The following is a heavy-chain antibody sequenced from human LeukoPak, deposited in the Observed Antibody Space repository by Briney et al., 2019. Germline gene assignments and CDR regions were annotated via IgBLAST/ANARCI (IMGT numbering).Heavy chain of an antibody. J-gene: IGHJ6*02. CDR1: GFTFSSYA. V-gene: IGHV3-23*01. D-gene: IGHD2-21*02. CDR3: AKVNIVVVTIPYYGMDV. CDR2: ISGSGGST. Sequence: GGSLRLSCAASGFTFSSYAMSWVRQAPGKGLEWVSAISGSGGSTYYADSVKGRFTISRDNSKNTLYLLMNSLRAEDTAVYYCAKVNIVVVTIPYYGMDVWGQGTTVTVSS.